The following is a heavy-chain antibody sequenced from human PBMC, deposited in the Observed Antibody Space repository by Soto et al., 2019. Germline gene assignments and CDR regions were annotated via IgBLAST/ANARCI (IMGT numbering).Heavy chain of an antibody. CDR3: ARDPELYSVTYYFDY. CDR1: GFTFNNFG. D-gene: IGHD1-26*01. V-gene: IGHV3-33*01. CDR2: IWYDGSNK. J-gene: IGHJ4*02. Sequence: QVQLVESGGGVVQPGRSLRLSCAASGFTFNNFGIHWVRQAPGKGLEWVAVIWYDGSNKFYEDSVKGRFTISRDNSKNTLYLQMNSLRADETAVYYCARDPELYSVTYYFDYWGQGTLVTVSS.